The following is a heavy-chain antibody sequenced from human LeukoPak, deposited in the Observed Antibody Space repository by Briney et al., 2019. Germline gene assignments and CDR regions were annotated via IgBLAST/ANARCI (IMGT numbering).Heavy chain of an antibody. D-gene: IGHD5-18*01. CDR3: ARLGGYGYPVY. V-gene: IGHV5-10-1*01. J-gene: IGHJ4*02. CDR2: IDPSDSYT. CDR1: GYSFTSYW. Sequence: GESLKISCETSGYSFTSYWIGWVRQMPGQGLEWMGRIDPSDSYTNYSPSFQGHVTISADKSISTAYLQWSSLKASDTAMYYCARLGGYGYPVYWGQGTLVTVSS.